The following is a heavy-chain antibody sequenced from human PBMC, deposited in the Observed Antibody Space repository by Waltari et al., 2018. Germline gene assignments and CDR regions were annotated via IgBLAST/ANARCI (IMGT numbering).Heavy chain of an antibody. Sequence: QVQLQQWGAGLLKPSETLSLTCAVYGGSISSYYWSWIRQPAGKGLEWIGRIYTSGSTNYNPSLKSRVTMSVDTSKNQFSLKLSSVTAADTAVYYCARGDSSSWYTEGGWFDPWGQGTLVTVSS. CDR3: ARGDSSSWYTEGGWFDP. CDR2: IYTSGST. CDR1: GGSISSYY. J-gene: IGHJ5*02. D-gene: IGHD6-13*01. V-gene: IGHV4-59*10.